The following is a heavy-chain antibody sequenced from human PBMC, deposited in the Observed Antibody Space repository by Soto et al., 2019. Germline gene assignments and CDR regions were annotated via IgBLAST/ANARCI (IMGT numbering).Heavy chain of an antibody. D-gene: IGHD2-2*01. Sequence: PGESLKISCKGSGYTFTSYWIGWVRQMPGKGLEWMGIIYPGDSDTRYSPSFQGQVTISADKSISTAYLQWSSLKASDTAMYYCARGSSICYTCFDYWGQGTLVTVSS. V-gene: IGHV5-51*01. J-gene: IGHJ4*02. CDR2: IYPGDSDT. CDR3: ARGSSICYTCFDY. CDR1: GYTFTSYW.